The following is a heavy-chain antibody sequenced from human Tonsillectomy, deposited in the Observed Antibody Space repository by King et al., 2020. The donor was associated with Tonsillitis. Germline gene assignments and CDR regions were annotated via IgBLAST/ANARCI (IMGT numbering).Heavy chain of an antibody. CDR1: GFTFSRYG. D-gene: IGHD6-19*01. CDR3: AKDLAGTGWWQAHYYFDY. J-gene: IGHJ4*02. CDR2: IRCDGSNK. V-gene: IGHV3-30*02. Sequence: VQLVESGGGVVQPGESLRLSCAVSGFTFSRYGMHWVRQAPGKGLEWVTFIRCDGSNKYYADSVKGRFTISRDNSKNTLYLQMNSLRAEDTAVYYCAKDLAGTGWWQAHYYFDYWGQGTLVTVSS.